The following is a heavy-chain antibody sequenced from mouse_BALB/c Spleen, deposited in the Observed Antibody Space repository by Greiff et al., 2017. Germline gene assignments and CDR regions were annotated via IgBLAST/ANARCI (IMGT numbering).Heavy chain of an antibody. CDR2: IDPENGDT. Sequence: QLQQSGAELVRSGASVKLSCTASGFNIKDYYMHWVKQRPEQGLEWIGWIDPENGDTEYAPKFQGKATMTADTSSNTAYLQLSSLTSEDTAVYYCNYYGSSYGFAYWGQGTLVTVSA. J-gene: IGHJ3*01. V-gene: IGHV14-4*02. CDR1: GFNIKDYY. D-gene: IGHD1-1*01. CDR3: NYYGSSYGFAY.